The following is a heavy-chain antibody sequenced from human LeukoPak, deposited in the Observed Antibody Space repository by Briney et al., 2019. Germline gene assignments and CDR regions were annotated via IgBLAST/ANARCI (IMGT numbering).Heavy chain of an antibody. D-gene: IGHD1-26*01. CDR3: ARGAILGGYNLIDD. CDR1: VFTFGTYA. J-gene: IGHJ4*02. CDR2: ILSDGSIQ. Sequence: PGGSLRLSCAASVFTFGTYAMHWLRQAPGKGLEWVAVILSDGSIQNTADSVRGRFIISRDNSKNTLFLQMNRLRTEDTAVYYCARGAILGGYNLIDDWGQGNLVTVSS. V-gene: IGHV3-30*04.